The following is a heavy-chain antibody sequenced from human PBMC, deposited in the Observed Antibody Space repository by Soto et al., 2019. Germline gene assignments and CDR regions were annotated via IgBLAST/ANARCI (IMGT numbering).Heavy chain of an antibody. Sequence: QTLSLTCTISRISVSGNWVAGDWIKQSPSRGLEWLGRTYYRSEWYDDYGESVKSRITINPDPSKNQFSLQLNSVTPEDTAMYFCARSNSGGYFDSWGHGTLVTVS. CDR3: ARSNSGGYFDS. D-gene: IGHD1-26*01. J-gene: IGHJ4*01. V-gene: IGHV6-1*01. CDR2: TYYRSEWYD. CDR1: RISVSGNWVA.